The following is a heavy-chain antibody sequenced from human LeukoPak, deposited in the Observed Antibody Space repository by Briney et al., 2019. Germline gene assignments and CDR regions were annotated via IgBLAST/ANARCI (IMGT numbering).Heavy chain of an antibody. CDR3: ARSPMSMVRGELDHFDY. J-gene: IGHJ4*02. Sequence: SETLSLTCTVSGGSISSYYWSWIRKPPGRGLEWLGYIYYSGSTNYNPSLKSRVTISVDTSKNQFSLKLSSVTAADTAVYYCARSPMSMVRGELDHFDYWGQGTLVTVSS. CDR1: GGSISSYY. CDR2: IYYSGST. V-gene: IGHV4-59*01. D-gene: IGHD3-10*01.